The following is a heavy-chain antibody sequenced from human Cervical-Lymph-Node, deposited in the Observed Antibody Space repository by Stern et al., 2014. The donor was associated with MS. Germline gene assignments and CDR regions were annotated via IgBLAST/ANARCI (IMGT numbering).Heavy chain of an antibody. CDR1: GYTFTGYY. CDR2: INPNSGGT. Sequence: VQLVESGAEVKKPGASVKVSCKASGYTFTGYYMHWVRQAPGQGLEWMGWINPNSGGTNYAQKFQGWVTMTRDTSISTAYMELSRLRSDDTAVYYCARDTVGATNAFDIWGQGTMVTVSS. V-gene: IGHV1-2*04. CDR3: ARDTVGATNAFDI. J-gene: IGHJ3*02. D-gene: IGHD1-26*01.